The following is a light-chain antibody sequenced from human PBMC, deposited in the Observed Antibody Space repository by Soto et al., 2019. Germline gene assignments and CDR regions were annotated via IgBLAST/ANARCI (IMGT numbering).Light chain of an antibody. J-gene: IGKJ1*01. CDR3: QHYKT. CDR2: GAC. V-gene: IGKV3-20*01. Sequence: EIVLTQSRGTLSLSPGERATLSCRASQSVRSSYSAWYQQTPSQPPRLLIYGACSRATGIPDRFSGTGSRPAFTLTTSRLEPEDFAVYYCQHYKTFGQGTKVHIK. CDR1: QSVRSSY.